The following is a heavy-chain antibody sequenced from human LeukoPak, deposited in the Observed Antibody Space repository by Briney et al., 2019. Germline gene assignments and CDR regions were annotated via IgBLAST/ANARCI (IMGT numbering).Heavy chain of an antibody. J-gene: IGHJ4*02. V-gene: IGHV4-59*08. CDR3: ARFAVITIFGVVIEGFDY. CDR1: GGSISSYY. Sequence: SETLSLTCTVSGGSISSYYWSWIRQPPGKGLEWIGYIYYSGSTNYNPSLKSRVTISVDTSKNQFSLKLSSVTAADTAVYYCARFAVITIFGVVIEGFDYWGQGTLVTVSS. D-gene: IGHD3-3*01. CDR2: IYYSGST.